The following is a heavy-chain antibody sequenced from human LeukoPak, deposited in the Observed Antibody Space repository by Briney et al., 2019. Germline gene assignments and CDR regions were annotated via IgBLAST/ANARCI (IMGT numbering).Heavy chain of an antibody. CDR2: SNWNGRST. CDR1: GCTFDDYG. V-gene: IGHV3-20*04. Sequence: GGSLRLSCAASGCTFDDYGMRWVRQAPGKGLEGVAGSNWNGRSTAYADSVKGRFTISRDNSKNTLYLQMNRLRTEDTAVYYCAKDSSGSSWYWDYWGQGTLVTVSS. J-gene: IGHJ4*02. D-gene: IGHD6-13*01. CDR3: AKDSSGSSWYWDY.